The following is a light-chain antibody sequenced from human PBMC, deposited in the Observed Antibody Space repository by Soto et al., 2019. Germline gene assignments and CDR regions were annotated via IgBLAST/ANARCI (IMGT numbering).Light chain of an antibody. V-gene: IGKV1-39*01. CDR1: QSIRSY. CDR3: QQSYTTPYT. J-gene: IGKJ2*01. Sequence: DIQMTQSPSSLSASVGDRVTITCRASQSIRSYLNWYHQKPGKTPQLQIYGASNLQSGAPSRFTGSGSGTHFTLTISSLQPEDFATYYCQQSYTTPYTFGQGTKLEIK. CDR2: GAS.